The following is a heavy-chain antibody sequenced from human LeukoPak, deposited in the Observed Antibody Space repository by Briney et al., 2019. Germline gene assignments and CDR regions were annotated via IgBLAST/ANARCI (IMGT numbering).Heavy chain of an antibody. D-gene: IGHD2/OR15-2a*01. CDR2: ITSNGRTT. V-gene: IGHV3-48*03. CDR1: GFRFTIYE. CDR3: XRXQVVGEVITTFSDF. J-gene: IGHJ4*02. Sequence: GGSLRLSCEASGFRFTIYEMNWVRQAPGKGLGWISYITSNGRTTYYADSVKGRFTISRDNAKNSLYLQMNSLRADDTAVYYXXRXQVVGEVITTFSDFWGQGSLVXVSS.